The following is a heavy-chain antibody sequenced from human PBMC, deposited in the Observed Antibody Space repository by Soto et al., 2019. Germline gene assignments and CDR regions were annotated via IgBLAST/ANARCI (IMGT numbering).Heavy chain of an antibody. J-gene: IGHJ1*01. Sequence: QVQLVQSGAEVKKPGSSVKVSCKASGGTFSSYTIVWVRQAPGQGLEWMGRIIPFLGITNYPHKFQARVTITADTSTGTAYMELSSLRSDDTAIYYCARVSCSSDDCSLAAGQWAQGILVTVSS. D-gene: IGHD6-19*01. CDR2: IIPFLGIT. V-gene: IGHV1-69*02. CDR3: ARVSCSSDDCSLAAGQ. CDR1: GGTFSSYT.